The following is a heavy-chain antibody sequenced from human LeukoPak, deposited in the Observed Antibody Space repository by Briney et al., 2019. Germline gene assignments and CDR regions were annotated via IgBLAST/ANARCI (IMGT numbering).Heavy chain of an antibody. D-gene: IGHD2-15*01. CDR3: ARVRGYYIDY. Sequence: PSETLSLTCAVYGGSFSGYHWSWIRQPPGEGLEWIGEISQSGSTNDNPSLKSRVGISLDTSKNQFSLKLKSMTAADTAVYYCARVRGYYIDYWSQGTLVTVSS. CDR2: ISQSGST. CDR1: GGSFSGYH. J-gene: IGHJ4*02. V-gene: IGHV4-34*01.